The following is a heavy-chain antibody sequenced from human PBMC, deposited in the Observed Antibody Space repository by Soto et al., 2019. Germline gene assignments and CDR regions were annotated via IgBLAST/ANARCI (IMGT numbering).Heavy chain of an antibody. Sequence: ASVKVSCKASGYNFLTYGISWLRQAPGRGLEWMGWISTDNTHRNYAQNFQERVTMTRNTSISTAYMELSSLRSEDTAVYYCARGLGQSITIFGVVPSYNWFDPWGQGTLVTVSS. D-gene: IGHD3-3*01. J-gene: IGHJ5*02. CDR1: GYNFLTYG. V-gene: IGHV1-8*01. CDR3: ARGLGQSITIFGVVPSYNWFDP. CDR2: ISTDNTHR.